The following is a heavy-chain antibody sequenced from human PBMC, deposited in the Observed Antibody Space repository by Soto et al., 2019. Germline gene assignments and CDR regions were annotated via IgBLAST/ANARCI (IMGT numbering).Heavy chain of an antibody. D-gene: IGHD1-1*01. CDR3: ARIQLDTIMALDY. Sequence: QVQLVESGGGVVQPGKSLRLSCAASGFNFNTYGFHWVRQAPGKGLEWVAVIWSDGNNRYYAGSLKGRFTISRDSSKNTLFLQMNSLTVEDTAVYYCARIQLDTIMALDYWGQGTLVTVSS. CDR1: GFNFNTYG. J-gene: IGHJ4*02. CDR2: IWSDGNNR. V-gene: IGHV3-33*01.